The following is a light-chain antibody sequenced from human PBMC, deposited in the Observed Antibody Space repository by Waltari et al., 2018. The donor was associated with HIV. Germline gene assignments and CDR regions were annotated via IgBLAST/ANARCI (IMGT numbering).Light chain of an antibody. V-gene: IGLV2-8*01. CDR3: SSYAGRDSRVV. J-gene: IGLJ2*01. CDR2: EFN. CDR1: GSDIGSYNY. Sequence: QSALTQPPSASGSPGQSVTISCTGTGSDIGSYNYVSRYQQHPGKAPKLMIYEFNNRPSGVPDRFSGAKSGSVASLTVSGLQDDDEADYYCSSYAGRDSRVVFGGGTKLTVL.